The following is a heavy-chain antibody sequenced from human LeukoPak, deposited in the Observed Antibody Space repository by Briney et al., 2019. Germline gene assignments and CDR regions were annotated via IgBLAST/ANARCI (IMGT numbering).Heavy chain of an antibody. CDR3: TRVTYYYDNSGYFHFDS. J-gene: IGHJ4*02. D-gene: IGHD3-22*01. V-gene: IGHV3-49*04. Sequence: GGSLRLSCTTSGFTFGDYAMSWVRQAPGQGLEWVSFIRRKAHGGTTEYAAPVKGRFSSSRDDSKSIAYLQMNSLKTEDTAVYFCTRVTYYYDNSGYFHFDSWGQGSLVTVSS. CDR1: GFTFGDYA. CDR2: IRRKAHGGTT.